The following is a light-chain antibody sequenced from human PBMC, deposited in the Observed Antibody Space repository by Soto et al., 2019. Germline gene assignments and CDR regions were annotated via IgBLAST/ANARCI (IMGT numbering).Light chain of an antibody. CDR1: QDINTY. V-gene: IGKV1-9*01. CDR2: AAS. CDR3: QKRKSDPFT. Sequence: DIQLTQSPSFLSASVGDRVTITCRASQDINTYLAWYQQKPGKAPKLLIFAASTLQNGVPSRFSGSGSGTEFTVTITSLQPEDFATYYCQKRKSDPFTFGQGTRLEIK. J-gene: IGKJ5*01.